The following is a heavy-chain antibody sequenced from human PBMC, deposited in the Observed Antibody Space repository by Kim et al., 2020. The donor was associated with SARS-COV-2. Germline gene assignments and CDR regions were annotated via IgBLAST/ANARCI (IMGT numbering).Heavy chain of an antibody. CDR2: IHPADSDI. V-gene: IGHV5-51*01. CDR3: AASLGDWGYNYSYGMDV. J-gene: IGHJ6*02. Sequence: GESLQISCKTFGYNFPNNWIGWVRQMPGKGLEWMGIIHPADSDIRYSPPFQGQVTIAADKSIRTAYLQWRRLKASDTAMYYCAASLGDWGYNYSYGMDVWGQGTTVTVSS. CDR1: GYNFPNNW. D-gene: IGHD7-27*01.